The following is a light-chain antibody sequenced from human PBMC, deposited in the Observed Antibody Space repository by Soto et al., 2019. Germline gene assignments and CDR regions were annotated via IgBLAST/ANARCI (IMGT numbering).Light chain of an antibody. CDR2: NNN. CDR1: SSNIGTNT. Sequence: QYVLTQPPSASGTPGQRVTISCSGSSSNIGTNTVNWYLQLPGTAPKLLMYNNNQRPSGVPERFSGSKSGTSASLAIGGLQSEDEADYYCAAWDDSLDGFYVLGSGTKVTVL. CDR3: AAWDDSLDGFYV. J-gene: IGLJ1*01. V-gene: IGLV1-44*01.